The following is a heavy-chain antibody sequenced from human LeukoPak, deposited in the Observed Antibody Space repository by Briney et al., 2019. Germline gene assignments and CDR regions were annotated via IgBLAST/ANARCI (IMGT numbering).Heavy chain of an antibody. CDR1: GGSISSSSYY. CDR3: ANTDYGDYVLMG. Sequence: SETLSLTCTVSGGSISSSSYYWGWIRQPPGKRLEWIGSIYYSGSTYYYNPSLKSRVTISVDTSKNQLSLKLSSVTAADTAVYYCANTDYGDYVLMGWGQGTLVTVSS. J-gene: IGHJ4*02. D-gene: IGHD4-17*01. V-gene: IGHV4-39*01. CDR2: IYYSGSTY.